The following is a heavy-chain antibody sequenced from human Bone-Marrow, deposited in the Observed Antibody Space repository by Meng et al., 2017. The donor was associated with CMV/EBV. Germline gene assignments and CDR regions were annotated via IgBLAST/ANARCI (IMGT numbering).Heavy chain of an antibody. V-gene: IGHV3-7*03. CDR3: AMDRRPTQYDGISL. D-gene: IGHD2-2*03. CDR1: GFTFSKSW. Sequence: GGSLRLSCAASGFTFSKSWMNWIRQGPGKGLEWVANIKHDGSESYYVGSVKGRFTISRDNAKNSLYLQMNSLKADDTAVYYCAMDRRPTQYDGISLWGQGTTVTVSS. J-gene: IGHJ6*02. CDR2: IKHDGSES.